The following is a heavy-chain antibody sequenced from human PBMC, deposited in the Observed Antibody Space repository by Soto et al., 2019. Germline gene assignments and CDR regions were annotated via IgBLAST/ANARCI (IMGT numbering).Heavy chain of an antibody. CDR2: ISSSSSTI. J-gene: IGHJ6*04. Sequence: PGGSLRLSCAASGFTFSSYSMNWVRQAPGKGLEWVSYISSSSSTIYYADSVKGRFTTSRDNARNSLYLQMNSLRAEDTAVYYCARELDGIDVWGEGTTVTVSS. CDR3: ARELDGIDV. V-gene: IGHV3-48*01. CDR1: GFTFSSYS.